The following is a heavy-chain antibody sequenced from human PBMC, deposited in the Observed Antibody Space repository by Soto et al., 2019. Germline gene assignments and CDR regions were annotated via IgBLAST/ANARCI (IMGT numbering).Heavy chain of an antibody. CDR1: GGSISSGDYY. J-gene: IGHJ4*02. Sequence: PSETLPLTCTVSGGSISSGDYYWSWIRQPPGKGLEWIGYIYYSGSTYYNPSLKSRVTISVDTSKNQFSLKLSSVTAADTAVYYCARGNGYDSYYFDYWGQGTLVTVSS. D-gene: IGHD5-12*01. CDR3: ARGNGYDSYYFDY. CDR2: IYYSGST. V-gene: IGHV4-30-4*01.